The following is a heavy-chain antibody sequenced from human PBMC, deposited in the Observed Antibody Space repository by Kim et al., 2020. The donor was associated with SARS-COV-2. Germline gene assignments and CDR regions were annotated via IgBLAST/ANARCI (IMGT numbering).Heavy chain of an antibody. CDR3: ARGLVRGVSPGGY. Sequence: YSQKFQGRVTITRDTSARTAYMELSSLRSEDTAVYYCARGLVRGVSPGGYWGQGTLVTVSS. V-gene: IGHV1-3*01. J-gene: IGHJ4*02. D-gene: IGHD3-10*01.